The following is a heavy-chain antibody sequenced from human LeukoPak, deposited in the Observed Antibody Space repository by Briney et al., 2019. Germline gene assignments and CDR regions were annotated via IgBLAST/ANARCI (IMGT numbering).Heavy chain of an antibody. Sequence: QPGGSLRLSCAASGFTFRGYEMNWVRQAPGKGLEWVSYISSSGSTIYYADSVKGRFTISRDNAKNSLYLQMNSLRAEDTAVYYCARGLNSLDYWGQGTLVTVSS. CDR1: GFTFRGYE. J-gene: IGHJ4*02. D-gene: IGHD5-24*01. CDR3: ARGLNSLDY. V-gene: IGHV3-48*03. CDR2: ISSSGSTI.